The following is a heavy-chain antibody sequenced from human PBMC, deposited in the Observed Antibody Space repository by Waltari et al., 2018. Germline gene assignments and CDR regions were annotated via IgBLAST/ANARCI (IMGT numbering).Heavy chain of an antibody. D-gene: IGHD3-3*01. J-gene: IGHJ3*02. CDR2: IYTSGST. Sequence: QVQLQESGPGLVKPSETLSLTCTVSGGSISSYYWRWIRQPAGKGLEWIGRIYTSGSTNYNPSLKSRVTMSVDTSKNQFSLKLSSVTAADTAVYYCARVKTIFGVVNAFDIWGQGTMVTVSS. CDR1: GGSISSYY. CDR3: ARVKTIFGVVNAFDI. V-gene: IGHV4-4*07.